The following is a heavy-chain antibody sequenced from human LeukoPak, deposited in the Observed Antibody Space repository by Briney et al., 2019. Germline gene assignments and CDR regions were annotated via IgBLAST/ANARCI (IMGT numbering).Heavy chain of an antibody. V-gene: IGHV3-21*01. CDR2: ISSSSSYI. CDR1: GFTFSSYS. D-gene: IGHD2-8*01. CDR3: ARVLMVYAIVRSSPYYYGMDV. Sequence: GGSLRLSCAASGFTFSSYSMNWVRQAPGRGLEWVSSISSSSSYIHYADSVKGRFTISRDNAKNSLYLQMNSLRAEDTAVYYCARVLMVYAIVRSSPYYYGMDVWGQGTTVTVSS. J-gene: IGHJ6*02.